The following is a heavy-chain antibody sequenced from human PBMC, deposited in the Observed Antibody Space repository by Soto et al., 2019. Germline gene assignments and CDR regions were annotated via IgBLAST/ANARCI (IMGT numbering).Heavy chain of an antibody. D-gene: IGHD3-3*01. Sequence: GGSLRLSCAASGFTFSSYSMNWVRQAPGKGLEWVSSISSSSSDIYYADSVKGRFTISRDNAKNSLYLQMNSLRAEDTAVYYCARDDRITIFGVVNRAFDIWGQGTMVTVSS. V-gene: IGHV3-21*01. CDR1: GFTFSSYS. CDR3: ARDDRITIFGVVNRAFDI. J-gene: IGHJ3*02. CDR2: ISSSSSDI.